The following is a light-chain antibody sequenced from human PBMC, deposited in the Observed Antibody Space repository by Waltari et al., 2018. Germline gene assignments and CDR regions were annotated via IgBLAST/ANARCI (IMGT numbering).Light chain of an antibody. Sequence: DIHMTQSPSSLSASVGDRVTITCQASQDLRSYLNWYQQKPGKVPNLLIYDASNLETGVPPRFSGGGSGRDFTLTISSLQPEDIGTYYCQHYHIFPYSFGPGTTVDMK. CDR1: QDLRSY. CDR2: DAS. J-gene: IGKJ3*01. CDR3: QHYHIFPYS. V-gene: IGKV1-33*01.